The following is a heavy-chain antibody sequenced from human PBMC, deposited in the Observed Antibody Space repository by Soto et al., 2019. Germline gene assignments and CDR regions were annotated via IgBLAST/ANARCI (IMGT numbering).Heavy chain of an antibody. V-gene: IGHV1-18*04. J-gene: IGHJ4*02. CDR3: ARALPIVVVSAAILGYFDY. CDR2: ISAYNGNT. CDR1: GYTFTSYG. D-gene: IGHD2-2*02. Sequence: QVQLVQSGAEVKKPGASVKVSCKASGYTFTSYGISWVRQAPGQGLEWMGWISAYNGNTNYAQKLQGRVTMTTDTSTSTAYMELRSLRSDDTAVYYCARALPIVVVSAAILGYFDYWGQGTLVTVSS.